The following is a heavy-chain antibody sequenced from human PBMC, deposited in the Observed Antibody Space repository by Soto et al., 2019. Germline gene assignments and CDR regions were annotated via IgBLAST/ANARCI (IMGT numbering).Heavy chain of an antibody. J-gene: IGHJ4*02. D-gene: IGHD5-18*01. CDR3: AKAPDTAMVTGRVDY. CDR1: GFTFSSYG. Sequence: QVQLVEPGGGVVQPGRSLRLSCAASGFTFSSYGMHWVRQAPGKGLEWVAVISYDGSNKYYADSVKGRFTISRDNSKNTLYLQMNSLRAEDTAVYYCAKAPDTAMVTGRVDYWGQGTLVTVSS. CDR2: ISYDGSNK. V-gene: IGHV3-30*18.